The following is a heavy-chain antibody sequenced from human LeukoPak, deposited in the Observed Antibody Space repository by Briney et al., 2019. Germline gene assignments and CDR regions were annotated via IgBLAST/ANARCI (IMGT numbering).Heavy chain of an antibody. CDR1: GGSISSYY. Sequence: PSETLSLTSTVSGGSISSYYWSWIRQPPGKGLEWIGYIYYSGSTNYNPSLKSRVTISVDTSKNQFSLKLSSVTAADTAVYYCARVARGYSFDYWGQGTLVTVSS. J-gene: IGHJ4*02. CDR2: IYYSGST. D-gene: IGHD4-23*01. V-gene: IGHV4-59*01. CDR3: ARVARGYSFDY.